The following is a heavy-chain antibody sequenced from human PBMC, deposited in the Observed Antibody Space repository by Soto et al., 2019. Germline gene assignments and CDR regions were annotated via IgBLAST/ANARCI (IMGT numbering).Heavy chain of an antibody. CDR3: AASPDYGPQFDF. V-gene: IGHV3-7*01. CDR2: IKQDGSEK. Sequence: GGSLRLSCAASGFTFSSYWINWVRQAPGKGLEWVANIKQDGSEKYYVDSVKGRFTISRDSAENSVYLQMHSLRAEDTAVYYCAASPDYGPQFDFWGQGSLVT. J-gene: IGHJ4*02. CDR1: GFTFSSYW. D-gene: IGHD4-17*01.